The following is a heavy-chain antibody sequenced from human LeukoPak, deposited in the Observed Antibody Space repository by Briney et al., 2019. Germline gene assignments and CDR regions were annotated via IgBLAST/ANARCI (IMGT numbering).Heavy chain of an antibody. J-gene: IGHJ4*02. Sequence: PGGSLRLSCAASGFTFSSYGMHWVRQAPGKGLEWVAVISYDGSNKYYADSVKGRFTISRDNPKNTLYLQMNSLRAEDTAVYYCAKDREVYYYDSSGPDYWGQGTLVTVSS. CDR3: AKDREVYYYDSSGPDY. CDR1: GFTFSSYG. CDR2: ISYDGSNK. V-gene: IGHV3-30*18. D-gene: IGHD3-22*01.